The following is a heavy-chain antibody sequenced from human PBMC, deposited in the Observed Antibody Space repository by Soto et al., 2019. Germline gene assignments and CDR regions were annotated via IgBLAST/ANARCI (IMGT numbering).Heavy chain of an antibody. Sequence: QVQLVESGGGVVQPGRSLRLSCAASGFTFSSYAMHWVRQAPGKGLEWVAVISYDGSNKYYADSVKGRFTISRDNSKNTLYLQMNCLRAEDTAVYYCARDLRPWGGSGSYYNGLDYWGQGTLVTVSS. CDR2: ISYDGSNK. D-gene: IGHD3-10*01. J-gene: IGHJ4*02. CDR1: GFTFSSYA. CDR3: ARDLRPWGGSGSYYNGLDY. V-gene: IGHV3-30-3*01.